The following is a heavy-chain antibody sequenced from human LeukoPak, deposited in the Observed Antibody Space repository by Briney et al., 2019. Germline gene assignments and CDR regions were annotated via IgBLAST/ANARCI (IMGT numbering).Heavy chain of an antibody. J-gene: IGHJ4*02. D-gene: IGHD1-1*01. CDR2: ISAYNGDT. Sequence: ASVKVSCKASGYTFNNYGITWVRQAPGQGLEWMGWISAYNGDTKYAQKFQGRVTMTTDTSTSTAYMELRSLRSDDTAVYYCARVAEQHLDYYFDYWGQETLVTVSS. CDR3: ARVAEQHLDYYFDY. CDR1: GYTFNNYG. V-gene: IGHV1-18*01.